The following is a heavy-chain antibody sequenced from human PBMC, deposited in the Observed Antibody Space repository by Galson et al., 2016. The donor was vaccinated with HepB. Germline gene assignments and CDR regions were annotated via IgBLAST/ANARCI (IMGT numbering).Heavy chain of an antibody. D-gene: IGHD1-26*01. Sequence: SVKVSCKASGYTFTKYGVSWVRQAPGQGLEWMEWINPDNDMTTHSQKLQDRLIMTTDTSTRTVYMELRNLGPDDTAMYYCARKLVFDSWGQGTLVTVS. V-gene: IGHV1-18*01. J-gene: IGHJ4*02. CDR2: INPDNDMT. CDR1: GYTFTKYG. CDR3: ARKLVFDS.